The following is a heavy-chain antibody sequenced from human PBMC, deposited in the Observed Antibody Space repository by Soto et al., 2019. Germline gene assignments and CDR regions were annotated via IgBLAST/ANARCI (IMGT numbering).Heavy chain of an antibody. V-gene: IGHV5-10-1*01. CDR1: GYSFTSYW. J-gene: IGHJ6*02. CDR2: IDPSDSYT. CDR3: CRQDYYYYGMDV. D-gene: IGHD2-15*01. Sequence: PGESLKISCKGSGYSFTSYWVSWVRQMPGKGLEWMGRIDPSDSYTNYSPSFQGHVTISADKSISTAYLQWSSLKASDTAMYYCCRQDYYYYGMDVWGQGTTVTVSS.